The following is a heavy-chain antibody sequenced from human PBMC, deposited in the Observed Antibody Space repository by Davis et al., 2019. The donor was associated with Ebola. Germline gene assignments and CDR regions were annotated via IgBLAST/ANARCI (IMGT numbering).Heavy chain of an antibody. Sequence: PGGSLRLSCAASGFTFSSYGMHWVRQAPGKGLEWVAVIWYDGSNKYYADSVKGRFTISRDNSKNKLYLQMNSLRAEDTAVYYCASIAAAGNDAFDIWGQGTMVTVSS. J-gene: IGHJ3*02. CDR2: IWYDGSNK. CDR1: GFTFSSYG. D-gene: IGHD6-13*01. CDR3: ASIAAAGNDAFDI. V-gene: IGHV3-33*01.